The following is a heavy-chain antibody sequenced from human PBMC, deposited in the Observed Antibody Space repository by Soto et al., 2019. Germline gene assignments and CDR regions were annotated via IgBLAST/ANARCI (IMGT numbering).Heavy chain of an antibody. CDR2: INAGNGNT. CDR1: GYTFTNYA. CDR3: ARVRQQLAPFDY. D-gene: IGHD6-13*01. V-gene: IGHV1-3*01. Sequence: ASVKVSCKASGYTFTNYAMHWVRQAPGQRLEWMGWINAGNGNTKYSQKFQGRVTITRDTSASTAYMELSSLRSEDTAVYYCARVRQQLAPFDYWGQGTLVTVSS. J-gene: IGHJ4*02.